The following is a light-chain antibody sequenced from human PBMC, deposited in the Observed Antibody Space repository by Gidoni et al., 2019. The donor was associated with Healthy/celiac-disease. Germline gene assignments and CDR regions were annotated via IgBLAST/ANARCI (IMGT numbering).Light chain of an antibody. J-gene: IGKJ3*01. CDR2: AAS. CDR3: QQSYSL. V-gene: IGKV1-39*01. CDR1: QSISSY. Sequence: DIQMTQSPSSLSASVGDRVTLTCRASQSISSYLNWYQQKPGKAPKLLIYAASSLQSGVPSRFSGSGSGTDFTLTISSLQPEDFATYYCQQSYSLFGPGTKVDIK.